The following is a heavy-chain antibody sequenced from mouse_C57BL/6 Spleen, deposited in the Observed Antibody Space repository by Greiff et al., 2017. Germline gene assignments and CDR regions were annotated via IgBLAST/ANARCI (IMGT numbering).Heavy chain of an antibody. Sequence: QVQLQQPGAELVKPGASVKLSCKASGYTFTSYWMHWVKQRPGQGLEWIGMIHPNSGSTNYNEKFKSKATLTVDKSSSTAYKQLISLTSEDSAVYYCARWGYSYGSRRAMDYWGQGTPVTVSS. D-gene: IGHD1-1*01. CDR2: IHPNSGST. V-gene: IGHV1-64*01. CDR3: ARWGYSYGSRRAMDY. CDR1: GYTFTSYW. J-gene: IGHJ4*01.